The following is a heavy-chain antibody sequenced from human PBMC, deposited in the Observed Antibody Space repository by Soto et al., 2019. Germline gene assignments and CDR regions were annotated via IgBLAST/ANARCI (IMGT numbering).Heavy chain of an antibody. J-gene: IGHJ4*02. Sequence: QVQLQESGPGLVKPSQTLSLTCTVSGGSITSCGYYWRWIRQHPGKGLEWIGYNYYSGSTHYNPSLKRRVTISVDTSKNQFSLKLSSVTAADTAVYYCARGWLGIDYWGQGTLVTVSS. CDR3: ARGWLGIDY. V-gene: IGHV4-31*03. D-gene: IGHD3-22*01. CDR2: NYYSGST. CDR1: GGSITSCGYY.